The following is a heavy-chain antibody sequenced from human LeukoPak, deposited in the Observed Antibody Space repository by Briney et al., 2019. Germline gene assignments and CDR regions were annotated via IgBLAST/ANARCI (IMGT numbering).Heavy chain of an antibody. CDR1: GFTFSNYA. V-gene: IGHV3-23*01. CDR2: ISGGGSTT. Sequence: PGGSLRLSCAASGFTFSNYAMSWVRQAPGEGLEWVSVISGGGSTTYYADSVKGRFTISRNNSKNTLYLQTNSLRADDTAVYYCARGPFWSGYFDDWGQGTLVTVSS. CDR3: ARGPFWSGYFDD. D-gene: IGHD3-3*01. J-gene: IGHJ4*02.